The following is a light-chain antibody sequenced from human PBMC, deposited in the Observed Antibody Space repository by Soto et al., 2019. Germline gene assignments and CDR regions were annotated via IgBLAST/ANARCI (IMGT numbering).Light chain of an antibody. J-gene: IGLJ1*01. V-gene: IGLV2-14*01. Sequence: QSALTQRASVSGSPGQSITISCTGTSTDVGIYNYDSWYQQHPGKAPKVMIYEVSNRPSGVSNRFSGSKSGDTASLTISGLQAEDEADYYCSSYTTSRTYVFGTGTKLTVL. CDR3: SSYTTSRTYV. CDR2: EVS. CDR1: STDVGIYNY.